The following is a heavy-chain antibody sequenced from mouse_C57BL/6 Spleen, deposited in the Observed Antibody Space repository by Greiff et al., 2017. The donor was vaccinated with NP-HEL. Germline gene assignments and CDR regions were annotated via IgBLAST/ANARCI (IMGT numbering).Heavy chain of an antibody. CDR2: IRLKSDNYAT. Sequence: VQLKQSGGGLVQPGGSMKLSCVASGFTFSNYWMNWVRQSPEKGLEWVAQIRLKSDNYATHYAESVKGRFTISRDDSKSSVYLQMNNLRAEDTGIYYCTGWLRSYYYAMDYWGQGTSVTVSS. V-gene: IGHV6-3*01. CDR3: TGWLRSYYYAMDY. CDR1: GFTFSNYW. J-gene: IGHJ4*01. D-gene: IGHD2-2*01.